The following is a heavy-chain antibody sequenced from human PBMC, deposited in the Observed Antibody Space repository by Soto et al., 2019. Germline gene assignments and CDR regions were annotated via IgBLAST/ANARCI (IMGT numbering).Heavy chain of an antibody. CDR3: AKGPTIFGVVIIPEYYYGMDV. V-gene: IGHV3-23*01. Sequence: EVQLLESGGGLVQPGGSLRLSCAASGFIFGRSAMSWVRQAPGKGLEWVSAISANGGSTYYTDSVKGRFTVSRDNSKNTLDLQMNSLRDSDTAVYYCAKGPTIFGVVIIPEYYYGMDVWGQGTTVTVSS. CDR1: GFIFGRSA. J-gene: IGHJ6*02. D-gene: IGHD3-3*01. CDR2: ISANGGST.